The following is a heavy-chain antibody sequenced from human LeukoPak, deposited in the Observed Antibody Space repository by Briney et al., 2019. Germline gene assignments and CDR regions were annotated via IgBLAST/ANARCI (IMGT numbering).Heavy chain of an antibody. CDR3: AKIVGATVGDY. Sequence: PGGSLRLSCAASGFTFSSYGMHWVRQAPGKGLEWVAVISYDGSNKYYADSVKGRFTISRDNSKNTLYLQMNSLRAEDTAVYYCAKIVGATVGDYWGQGTLVTVSS. CDR1: GFTFSSYG. D-gene: IGHD1-26*01. CDR2: ISYDGSNK. J-gene: IGHJ4*02. V-gene: IGHV3-30*18.